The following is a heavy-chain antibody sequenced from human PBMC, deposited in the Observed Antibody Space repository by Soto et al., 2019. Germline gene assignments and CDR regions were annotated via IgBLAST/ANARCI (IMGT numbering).Heavy chain of an antibody. CDR3: ERSVEARRGEDWLDP. J-gene: IGHJ5*02. D-gene: IGHD6-6*01. Sequence: GGSLRLSCAASGFTVSSNYMSWVRQAPGKGLEWVSVIYSGGSTYYADSVKGRFTISRDNSKNTLYLQMNSLRAEDTAVYYCERSVEARRGEDWLDPWGQGPLVTVYS. CDR2: IYSGGST. V-gene: IGHV3-53*01. CDR1: GFTVSSNY.